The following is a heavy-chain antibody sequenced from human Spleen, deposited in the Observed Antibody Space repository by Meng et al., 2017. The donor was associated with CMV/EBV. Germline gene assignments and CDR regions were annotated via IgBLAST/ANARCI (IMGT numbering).Heavy chain of an antibody. CDR2: ISSSSGYK. Sequence: GESLKISCAASGLTFSTYGMNWVRQAPGKGLEWVSSISSSSGYKYYADSVRGRFTISRDNAKNSLFLQMNSLRAEDTAVYYCARGILARVTEMTMVVTPFDYWGQGTLVTVSS. V-gene: IGHV3-21*06. CDR3: ARGILARVTEMTMVVTPFDY. CDR1: GLTFSTYG. J-gene: IGHJ4*02. D-gene: IGHD4-23*01.